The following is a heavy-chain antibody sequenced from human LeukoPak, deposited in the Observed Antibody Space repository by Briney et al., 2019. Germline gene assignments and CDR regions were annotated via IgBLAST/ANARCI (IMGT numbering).Heavy chain of an antibody. CDR3: ASVGRYYPPAYGMDV. D-gene: IGHD2/OR15-2a*01. CDR1: GYTFTSYG. V-gene: IGHV1-18*01. CDR2: ISAYNGNT. Sequence: ASVKVSCKASGYTFTSYGISWVRQAPGQGLEWMGWISAYNGNTNYAQKLQGRVTMTTDTSTSTAYMELRSLRSDDTAVYYCASVGRYYPPAYGMDVWGQGTTVTVSS. J-gene: IGHJ6*02.